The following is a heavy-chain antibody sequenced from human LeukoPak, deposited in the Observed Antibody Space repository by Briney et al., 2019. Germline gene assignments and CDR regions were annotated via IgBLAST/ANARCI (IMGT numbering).Heavy chain of an antibody. D-gene: IGHD3-10*01. J-gene: IGHJ6*02. Sequence: SETLSLTCTVSGGSISSYYWSWIRQPPGKGLEWIGYIYYSGSTNYNPSLKSRVTISVDTSKNQFSLKLSSVTAADTAVYYCARGPLWFGELNYYYGMDVWGQGTTVTVSS. CDR3: ARGPLWFGELNYYYGMDV. V-gene: IGHV4-59*01. CDR2: IYYSGST. CDR1: GGSISSYY.